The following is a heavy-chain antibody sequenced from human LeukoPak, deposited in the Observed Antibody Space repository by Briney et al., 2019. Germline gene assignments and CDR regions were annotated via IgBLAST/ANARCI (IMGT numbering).Heavy chain of an antibody. D-gene: IGHD5-12*01. CDR2: INHSGST. Sequence: SGTLSLTCAVYGGSFSGYYWSWIRHPPGKGLEWIGEINHSGSTNYNPSLKSRVTISVDTSKNQFSLKLSSVTAADTAVYYCARGRARMTRAYFDYWGQGTLVTVSS. J-gene: IGHJ4*02. CDR1: GGSFSGYY. CDR3: ARGRARMTRAYFDY. V-gene: IGHV4-34*01.